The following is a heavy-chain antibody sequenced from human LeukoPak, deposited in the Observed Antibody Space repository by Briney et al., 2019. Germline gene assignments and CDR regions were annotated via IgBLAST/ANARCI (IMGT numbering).Heavy chain of an antibody. V-gene: IGHV3-30*03. Sequence: GGSLRLSCAASGFTFSGHVVHWVRQAPGKGLEWVAVISYDESNKYYGDSVQGRFTISRDNSKNTLYLQMNSLRPEDTAVYYCARGSYYYASGSYFWGQGTLVTVSS. CDR3: ARGSYYYASGSYF. CDR1: GFTFSGHV. J-gene: IGHJ4*02. CDR2: ISYDESNK. D-gene: IGHD3-10*01.